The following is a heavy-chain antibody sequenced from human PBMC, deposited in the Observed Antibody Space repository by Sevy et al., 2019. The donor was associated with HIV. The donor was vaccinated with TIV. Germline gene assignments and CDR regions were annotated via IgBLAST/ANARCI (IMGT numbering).Heavy chain of an antibody. CDR1: GFTFDDHA. Sequence: GGSLRLSCTGSGFTFDDHAMHWVRQAPGKGLEWVSGISWNSGRIGYADSVKGRFTISRDNAKNSLYLQMNSLRPEDTALYYCVKEAHLRTYSSSELNYWGQGTLVTVSS. J-gene: IGHJ4*02. CDR3: VKEAHLRTYSSSELNY. D-gene: IGHD6-13*01. CDR2: ISWNSGRI. V-gene: IGHV3-9*01.